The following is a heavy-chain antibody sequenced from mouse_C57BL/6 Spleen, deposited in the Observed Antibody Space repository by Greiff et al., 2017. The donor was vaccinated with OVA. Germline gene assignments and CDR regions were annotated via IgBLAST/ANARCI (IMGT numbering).Heavy chain of an antibody. CDR1: GYTFTNYW. CDR3: ARVSSGYAMDY. Sequence: QVQLQQSGAELVRPGTSVKMSCKASGYTFTNYWIGWAKQRPGHGLEWIGDIYPGGGYTNYNEKFKGKATLTADKSSSTAYMQFSSLTSEDSAIYYCARVSSGYAMDYWGQGTSVTVSS. J-gene: IGHJ4*01. D-gene: IGHD3-2*02. V-gene: IGHV1-63*01. CDR2: IYPGGGYT.